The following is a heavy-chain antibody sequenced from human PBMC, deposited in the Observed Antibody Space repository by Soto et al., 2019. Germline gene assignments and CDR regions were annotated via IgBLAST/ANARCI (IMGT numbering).Heavy chain of an antibody. CDR3: AASIFYYGMDV. V-gene: IGHV5-51*01. Sequence: PGESLKISCKASGYGFTTYWISWVRQMPGKGPEWMGIIYPGDSDTKYNPSFQGQVTISADKSITTTYLQWSSLKASDTAIYYCAASIFYYGMDVWGQGTTVTVSS. CDR2: IYPGDSDT. J-gene: IGHJ6*02. CDR1: GYGFTTYW.